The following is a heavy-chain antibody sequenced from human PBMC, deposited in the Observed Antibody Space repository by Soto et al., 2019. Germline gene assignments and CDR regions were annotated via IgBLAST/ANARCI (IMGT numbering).Heavy chain of an antibody. CDR3: AKGVGSGWLNWYFDL. CDR2: VFHSGST. Sequence: SETLSLTCPVSGGSISLYYYSWIRQPPGRGLEWIGNVFHSGSTNYNPSLKSRATISIDTSKNQFSLRLNSVTAADTAVYYCAKGVGSGWLNWYFDLWGRGTLVTVSS. D-gene: IGHD6-19*01. CDR1: GGSISLYY. J-gene: IGHJ2*01. V-gene: IGHV4-59*01.